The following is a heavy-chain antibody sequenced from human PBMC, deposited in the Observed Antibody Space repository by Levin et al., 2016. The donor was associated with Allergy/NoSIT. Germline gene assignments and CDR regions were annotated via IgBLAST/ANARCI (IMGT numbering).Heavy chain of an antibody. CDR3: ATHQGFSIAPVADTFNI. CDR1: GYSFSAYW. J-gene: IGHJ3*02. CDR2: IYPGDSDT. V-gene: IGHV5-51*01. Sequence: GESLKISCKGSGYSFSAYWIGWVRQMPGKGLEWMGIIYPGDSDTRYSPSLQGQVTISVDKSISTAYLQWSSLKASDTAMYYCATHQGFSIAPVADTFNIWGQGTMVTVSS. D-gene: IGHD6-6*01.